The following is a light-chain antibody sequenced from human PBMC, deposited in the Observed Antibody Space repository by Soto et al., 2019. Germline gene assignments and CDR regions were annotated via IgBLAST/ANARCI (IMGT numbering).Light chain of an antibody. Sequence: VMTHSPATLSVLPGERAILSCGASASASNNLAWYQQRPGQAPRLLIFGASARATDTPFRFRGSGAGTEFTLTISSLQSEGFAVYYCQLYNNWPPSIIFGQGTRLEIK. CDR3: QLYNNWPPSII. V-gene: IGKV3-15*01. CDR2: GAS. CDR1: ASASNN. J-gene: IGKJ5*01.